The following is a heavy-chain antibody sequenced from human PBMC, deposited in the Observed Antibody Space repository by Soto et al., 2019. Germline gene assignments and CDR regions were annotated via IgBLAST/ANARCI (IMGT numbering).Heavy chain of an antibody. Sequence: GGSLRLSCSASGFTFSSYDMHWVRQGPGKGLEWVSAIGTAGDTNYAGSVKGRFTISRENAKNSLYLQMNSLRAGDTAIYFCARAIGPNIFDYWGQGTLVTVSS. CDR1: GFTFSSYD. J-gene: IGHJ4*02. CDR2: IGTAGDT. CDR3: ARAIGPNIFDY. D-gene: IGHD3-22*01. V-gene: IGHV3-13*04.